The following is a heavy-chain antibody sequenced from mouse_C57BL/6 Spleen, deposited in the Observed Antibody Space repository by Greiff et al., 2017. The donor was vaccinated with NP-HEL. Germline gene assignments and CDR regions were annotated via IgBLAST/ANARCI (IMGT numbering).Heavy chain of an antibody. CDR1: GYTFTNYW. CDR2: IYPGGGYT. Sequence: VQLQQSGAELVRPGTSVKMSCKASGYTFTNYWIGWAKQRPGHGLEWIGDIYPGGGYTNYNEKFKGKATLTADKSSSTAYMQLSSLTSEDSAVYFCASFYYGYSWYFDVWGTGTTVTVSS. CDR3: ASFYYGYSWYFDV. D-gene: IGHD2-2*01. V-gene: IGHV1-63*01. J-gene: IGHJ1*03.